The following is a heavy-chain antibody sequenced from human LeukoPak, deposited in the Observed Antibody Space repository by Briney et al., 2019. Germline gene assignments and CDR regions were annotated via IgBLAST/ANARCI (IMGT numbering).Heavy chain of an antibody. J-gene: IGHJ5*02. Sequence: PSETLSLTCAVYGGSFSGYYWSWIRQPPGKGLEWIGEINHSGSTNYNPSPKSRVTISVDTSKNQFSLKLSSVTAADTAVYYCARGAPFVVVPAATNWFDPWGQGTLVTVSP. CDR2: INHSGST. V-gene: IGHV4-34*01. CDR1: GGSFSGYY. D-gene: IGHD2-2*01. CDR3: ARGAPFVVVPAATNWFDP.